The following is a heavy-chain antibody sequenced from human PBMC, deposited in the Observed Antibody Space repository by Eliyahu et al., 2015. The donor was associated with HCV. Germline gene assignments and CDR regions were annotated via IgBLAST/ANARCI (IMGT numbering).Heavy chain of an antibody. Sequence: EVELVESGGGLVKPGESLRLSCAASGFTFTNYWIHWVRQAPGKGLGGGAHIYHHGGTMYPDSVRGRFTVSRDNAKNIVYLQMNSLRDDDTAVYFCARRTGDTWYDFWGQGTLVTVSS. V-gene: IGHV3-74*03. CDR3: ARRTGDTWYDF. J-gene: IGHJ5*01. D-gene: IGHD3/OR15-3a*01. CDR1: GFTFTNYW. CDR2: IYHHGGT.